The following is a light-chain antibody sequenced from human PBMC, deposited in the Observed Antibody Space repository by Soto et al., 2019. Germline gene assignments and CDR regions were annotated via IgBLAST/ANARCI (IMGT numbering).Light chain of an antibody. V-gene: IGKV3-15*01. CDR2: GAS. CDR1: QSVSSN. CDR3: QQYNKWPQIT. J-gene: IGKJ5*01. Sequence: DIVMTQSPATLSVSPGERVTLSCGASQSVSSNLAWYQHKPGQAVRLLMYGASTRATGIPARFSGSGSGTEFTLTISSLQSEDFAVYYCQQYNKWPQITFGQGTRLEIK.